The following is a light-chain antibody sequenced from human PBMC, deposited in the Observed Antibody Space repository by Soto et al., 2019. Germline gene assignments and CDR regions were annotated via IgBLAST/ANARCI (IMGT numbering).Light chain of an antibody. V-gene: IGKV1-5*03. Sequence: DIQITQSPSALSASREERVTITCRASQIISIWLAWYQQKPGKXPKLLIYAASSLESGVPSRFSGSGSGTEFTLTIRSLQPDDFATYYCHNYNTYSTLGQGTKVDIK. J-gene: IGKJ1*01. CDR2: AAS. CDR3: HNYNTYST. CDR1: QIISIW.